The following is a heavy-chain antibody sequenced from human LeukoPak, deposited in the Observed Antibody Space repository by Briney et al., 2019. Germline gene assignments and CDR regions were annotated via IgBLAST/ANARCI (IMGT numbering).Heavy chain of an antibody. CDR2: IFYTGSP. Sequence: QSSETLSLTCTVSGGSINTNKYYWSWIRQPPGKGLEWIGYIFYTGSPYYNPSLKSRLTISIDASKNQFSLKMTSVTAADTAVYYCARDSKLNTGWSRKIDYWGQGALVTVSS. CDR3: ARDSKLNTGWSRKIDY. CDR1: GGSINTNKYY. J-gene: IGHJ4*02. D-gene: IGHD6-19*01. V-gene: IGHV4-30-4*01.